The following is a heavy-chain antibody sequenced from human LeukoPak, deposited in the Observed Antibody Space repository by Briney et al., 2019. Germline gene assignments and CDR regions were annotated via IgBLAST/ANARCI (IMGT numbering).Heavy chain of an antibody. J-gene: IGHJ5*02. V-gene: IGHV3-33*01. CDR3: ARDGYDSSGYYYHHWFDP. CDR1: GFAFSTYG. Sequence: GGSLRLSCAASGFAFSTYGMHWVRQAPGKGLEWVAVIWFDGSNKYYADSVKGRFTISRDNAKNSLYLQMNSLRAEDTAVYYCARDGYDSSGYYYHHWFDPWGQGTLVTVSS. CDR2: IWFDGSNK. D-gene: IGHD3-22*01.